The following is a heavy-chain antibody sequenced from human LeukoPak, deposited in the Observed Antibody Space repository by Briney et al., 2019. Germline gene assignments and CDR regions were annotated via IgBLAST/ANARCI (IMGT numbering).Heavy chain of an antibody. J-gene: IGHJ4*02. CDR2: IYYSGST. Sequence: SETLSLTCTVSGGSISSYYWSWIRQPPGKGLEWIGYIYYSGSTNYNTSLKSRVTISVDTSKNQFSLKLSSVTAADTAVYYCARGESTTIFGVVIPSFDCWGQGALVTVSS. D-gene: IGHD3-3*01. V-gene: IGHV4-59*01. CDR1: GGSISSYY. CDR3: ARGESTTIFGVVIPSFDC.